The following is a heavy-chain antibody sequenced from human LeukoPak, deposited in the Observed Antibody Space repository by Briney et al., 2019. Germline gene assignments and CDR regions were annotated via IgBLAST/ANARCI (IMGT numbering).Heavy chain of an antibody. CDR3: ARGGDGYNPDY. CDR1: GYTFTSYG. Sequence: ASVKVSCKTSGYTFTSYGISWVRQAPGQGLEWMGWINVYYGNTNYAQKLQDRVTMTTDTSTSTAYVELRSLRSDDTAVYYCARGGDGYNPDYWGQGTLVTVSS. D-gene: IGHD5-24*01. V-gene: IGHV1-18*01. CDR2: INVYYGNT. J-gene: IGHJ4*02.